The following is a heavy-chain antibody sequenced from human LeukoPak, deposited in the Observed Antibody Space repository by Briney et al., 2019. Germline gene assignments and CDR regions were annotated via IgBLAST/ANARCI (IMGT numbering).Heavy chain of an antibody. CDR1: GFTFSNYN. D-gene: IGHD3-22*01. CDR2: ISTSGRAI. V-gene: IGHV3-48*02. CDR3: ARVPLYDRSGSHFDY. Sequence: GGSLRLSCAASGFTFSNYNMNWVRQAPGKGLEWVSYISTSGRAIFYADSVKGRFTISRDNAKNSLFLQMNSLRDEDTAVYYCARVPLYDRSGSHFDYWGLGTLVTVSS. J-gene: IGHJ4*02.